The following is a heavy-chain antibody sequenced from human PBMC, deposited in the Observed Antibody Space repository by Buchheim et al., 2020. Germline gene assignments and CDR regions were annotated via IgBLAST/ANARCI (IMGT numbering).Heavy chain of an antibody. J-gene: IGHJ5*02. V-gene: IGHV1-46*01. CDR2: INPSGGST. CDR1: GYTFTSYY. D-gene: IGHD2-21*02. CDR3: ARDYLSAYCGGDCYKGIDP. Sequence: QVQLVQSGAEVKKPGASVKVSCKASGYTFTSYYMHWVRQAPGQGLEWMGIINPSGGSTSYAQKFQGRVTMTRDTSTSTVYMELSSLRSEDTAVYYCARDYLSAYCGGDCYKGIDPWGQGTL.